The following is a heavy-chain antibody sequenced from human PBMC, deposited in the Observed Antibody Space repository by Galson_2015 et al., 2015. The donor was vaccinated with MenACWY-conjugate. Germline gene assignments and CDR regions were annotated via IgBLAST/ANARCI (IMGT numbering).Heavy chain of an antibody. CDR2: TYYRSKWYN. V-gene: IGHV6-1*01. D-gene: IGHD2-21*01. J-gene: IGHJ3*01. CDR3: ARWGPSHTAYRPSTDQINDAFDV. Sequence: CAISGDSVSSNNAAWTWIRQSPSRGLEWLGRTYYRSKWYNDYAFSLKSRITVNPDTSKNQFSLQLNSVTPEDTAVYYCARWGPSHTAYRPSTDQINDAFDVWGQGTMV. CDR1: GDSVSSNNAA.